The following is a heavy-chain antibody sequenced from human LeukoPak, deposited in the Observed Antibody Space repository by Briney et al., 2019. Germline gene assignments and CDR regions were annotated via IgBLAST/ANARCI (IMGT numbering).Heavy chain of an antibody. J-gene: IGHJ5*02. D-gene: IGHD3-22*01. V-gene: IGHV1-2*02. CDR2: INPNSGGT. CDR1: GYTFTGYY. CDR3: ARDRDYYDSSGTNWFDP. Sequence: ASVKVSCKASGYTFTGYYMHWVRQAPGQGLEWMGWINPNSGGTNYAQKFQDRVTMTRDTSISTAYMELSRLRSDDTAVYYCARDRDYYDSSGTNWFDPWGQGTLVTVSS.